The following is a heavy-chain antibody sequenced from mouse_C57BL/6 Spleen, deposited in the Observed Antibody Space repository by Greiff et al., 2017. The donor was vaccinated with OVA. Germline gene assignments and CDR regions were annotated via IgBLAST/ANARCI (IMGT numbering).Heavy chain of an antibody. V-gene: IGHV1-55*01. Sequence: QVQLQQPGAELVKPGASVKMSCKASGYTFTSYWITWVKQRPGQGLEWIGDIYPGSGSTNYNEKFKSKATLTVDTSSSTAYMQRSSLTSEDSAVYYCARYSDYPYYFDYWGQGTTLTVSS. D-gene: IGHD2-4*01. CDR2: IYPGSGST. J-gene: IGHJ2*01. CDR3: ARYSDYPYYFDY. CDR1: GYTFTSYW.